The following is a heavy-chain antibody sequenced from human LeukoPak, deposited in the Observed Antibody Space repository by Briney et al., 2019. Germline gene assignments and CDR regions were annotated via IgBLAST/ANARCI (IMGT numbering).Heavy chain of an antibody. V-gene: IGHV3-74*03. J-gene: IGHJ4*02. CDR3: ARGGQYYYDSSGYPDFDY. D-gene: IGHD3-22*01. Sequence: GSLRLSCGVSGFTFSSYWMHWVRQYPGEGLLWVSRINSDGGTTTYADSVKGRFTISRDNAENTLYLQMNSLRAEDTAVYYCARGGQYYYDSSGYPDFDYWGQGTLVTVSS. CDR1: GFTFSSYW. CDR2: INSDGGTT.